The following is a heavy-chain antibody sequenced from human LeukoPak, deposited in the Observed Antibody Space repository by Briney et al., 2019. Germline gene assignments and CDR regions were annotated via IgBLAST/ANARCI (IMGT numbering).Heavy chain of an antibody. Sequence: SDTLTLPCTVSGGSIISSTYYWGWIRQPPGKGLEWIGSNYYSGTTYYNPSLKSRVTISVDTSRNQFSLELSSVTAADTAVFHCARHSRGYYDSTGYYYGSHAFDIWGQGTMVSVSS. CDR1: GGSIISSTYY. J-gene: IGHJ3*02. D-gene: IGHD3-22*01. V-gene: IGHV4-39*01. CDR2: NYYSGTT. CDR3: ARHSRGYYDSTGYYYGSHAFDI.